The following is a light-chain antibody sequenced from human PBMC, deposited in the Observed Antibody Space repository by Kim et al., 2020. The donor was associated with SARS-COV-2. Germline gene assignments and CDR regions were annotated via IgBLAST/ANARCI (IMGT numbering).Light chain of an antibody. V-gene: IGLV3-1*01. CDR2: QDI. Sequence: VSPGQTASITCSGDKLGDKYACWYQQKPGQSPVLVIYQDIKRPSGIPERFSGYNSGNTATLTISGTQAMDEADYYCQAWDSSTAVFGGGTKLTVL. CDR3: QAWDSSTAV. CDR1: KLGDKY. J-gene: IGLJ2*01.